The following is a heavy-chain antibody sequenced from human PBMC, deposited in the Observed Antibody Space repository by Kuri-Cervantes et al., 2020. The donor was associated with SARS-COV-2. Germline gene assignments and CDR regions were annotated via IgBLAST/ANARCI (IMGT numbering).Heavy chain of an antibody. CDR1: GYTFTSYD. V-gene: IGHV1-8*03. D-gene: IGHD6-13*01. CDR3: ARGDRNYSSSWYGDAFDI. Sequence: ASVKVSCKASGYTFTSYDINWVRQATGQGLEWMGWMNPNSGNTGYAQKFQGRVTITRNTSISTAYMGLSSLRSEDTAVYYCARGDRNYSSSWYGDAFDIWGQGTMVTVSS. CDR2: MNPNSGNT. J-gene: IGHJ3*02.